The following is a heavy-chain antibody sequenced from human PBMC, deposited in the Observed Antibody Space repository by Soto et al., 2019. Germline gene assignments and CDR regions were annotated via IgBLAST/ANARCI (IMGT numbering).Heavy chain of an antibody. Sequence: GGSLRLSCAASGFTFSSYAMSWVRQAPGKGLEWVSPISGSGGSTYYADSVKGRFTISRDNSKNTLYLQMNSLRAEVTAVYYCARHPGYYYMDVWGKGTTVTVSS. CDR2: ISGSGGST. J-gene: IGHJ6*03. CDR1: GFTFSSYA. V-gene: IGHV3-23*01. CDR3: ARHPGYYYMDV.